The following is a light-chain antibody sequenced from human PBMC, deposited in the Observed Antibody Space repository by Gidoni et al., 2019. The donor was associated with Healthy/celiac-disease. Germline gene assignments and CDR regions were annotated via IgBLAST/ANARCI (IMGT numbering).Light chain of an antibody. CDR2: GAS. V-gene: IGKV3-15*01. Sequence: MTQSPATLSVSPGESATLSCRASQSVSSNLAWYQQKPGQAPRLLICGASTRATGIQDRLSGRGSGTEVTLTISSRQSEDVAVYYCQQYNNRTPITFGQGTRLEI. J-gene: IGKJ5*01. CDR3: QQYNNRTPIT. CDR1: QSVSSN.